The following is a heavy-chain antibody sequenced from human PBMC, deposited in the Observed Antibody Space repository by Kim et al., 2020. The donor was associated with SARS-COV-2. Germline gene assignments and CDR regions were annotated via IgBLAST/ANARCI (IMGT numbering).Heavy chain of an antibody. CDR2: IKSKTDGGTT. J-gene: IGHJ6*02. Sequence: GGSLRLSCAASGFTFSNAWMSWVRQAPGKGLEWVGRIKSKTDGGTTDYAAPVKGRFTISRDDSKNTLYLQMNSLKTEDTAVYYCTTGLRLLERITMVRGVTNYYYYYGMDVWGQGTTVTVSS. D-gene: IGHD3-10*01. CDR1: GFTFSNAW. CDR3: TTGLRLLERITMVRGVTNYYYYYGMDV. V-gene: IGHV3-15*01.